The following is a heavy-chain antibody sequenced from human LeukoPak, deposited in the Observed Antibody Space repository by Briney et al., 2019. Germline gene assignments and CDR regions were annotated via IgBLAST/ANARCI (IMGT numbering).Heavy chain of an antibody. J-gene: IGHJ4*02. D-gene: IGHD3-9*01. CDR2: ISSSGSTK. CDR3: ARDFLTGYFDY. CDR1: GFTFSSSE. Sequence: GGSLRLSCAVSGFTFSSSEMNWVRQAPGKGLEWVSYISSSGSTKYYADSVMGRFTISRDNVKNSLFLQMNSLSDEDTAVYYCARDFLTGYFDYWGQGTLVTVSS. V-gene: IGHV3-48*03.